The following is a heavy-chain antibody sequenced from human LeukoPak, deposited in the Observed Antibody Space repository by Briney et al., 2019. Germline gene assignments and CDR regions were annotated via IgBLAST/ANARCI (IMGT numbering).Heavy chain of an antibody. CDR3: ARQYDFWSGYYNYYYYGMDV. CDR1: GGSIRSSYYY. V-gene: IGHV4-39*01. D-gene: IGHD3-3*01. Sequence: PSETLSLTCTVSGGSIRSSYYYWGWIRQPPGKGLEWIGSIYDSGSTYYNPSLKSRVTISVDTSKNQFSLKLSSVTAADTAVYYCARQYDFWSGYYNYYYYGMDVWGQGTTVTVSS. J-gene: IGHJ6*02. CDR2: IYDSGST.